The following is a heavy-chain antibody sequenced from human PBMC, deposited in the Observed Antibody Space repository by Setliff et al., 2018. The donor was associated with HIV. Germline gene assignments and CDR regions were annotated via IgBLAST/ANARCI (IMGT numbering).Heavy chain of an antibody. CDR2: IIPIFGTS. CDR1: GGTFSSYA. CDR3: AREGVSLWFGELPSSYYMDV. D-gene: IGHD3-10*01. J-gene: IGHJ6*03. Sequence: SVKVSCKASGGTFSSYAISWVRQAPGQGLEWMGGIIPIFGTSNYPQKFQGRVTITADESTSTAYMELSSLRSEDTAVYYCAREGVSLWFGELPSSYYMDVWGKGTTVTSP. V-gene: IGHV1-69*13.